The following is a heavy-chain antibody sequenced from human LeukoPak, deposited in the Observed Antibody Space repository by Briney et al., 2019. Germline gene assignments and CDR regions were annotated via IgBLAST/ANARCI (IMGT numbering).Heavy chain of an antibody. J-gene: IGHJ4*02. CDR1: GFIFNSFG. D-gene: IGHD3-22*01. CDR2: IWYDGSNK. CDR3: ARDLRGGYYDSSGFFGGLDY. Sequence: PGGSLRLSCAASGFIFNSFGMYWVRQAPGRGLEWVAVIWYDGSNKYYADSVKGRFTISRDNSKNTLYLQMNSLRAEDTAVYYCARDLRGGYYDSSGFFGGLDYWGQGTLLTVSS. V-gene: IGHV3-33*01.